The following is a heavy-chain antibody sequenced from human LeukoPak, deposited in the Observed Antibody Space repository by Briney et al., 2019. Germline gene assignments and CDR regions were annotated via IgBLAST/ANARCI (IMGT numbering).Heavy chain of an antibody. CDR2: IGGSGSGP. CDR3: SRINYGGNSGYHFDS. V-gene: IGHV3-23*01. D-gene: IGHD4-23*01. Sequence: GGSLRLSCVTSGLTFNYFAMSWVRQAPGKRLEWVSTIGGSGSGPSYADSVRGRFTISRDNSKNMVYLQMHSLRAEDTAVYYCSRINYGGNSGYHFDSWGQGTLVTVSS. J-gene: IGHJ4*02. CDR1: GLTFNYFA.